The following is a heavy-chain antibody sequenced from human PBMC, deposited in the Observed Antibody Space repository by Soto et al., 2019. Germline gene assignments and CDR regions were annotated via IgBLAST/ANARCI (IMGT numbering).Heavy chain of an antibody. CDR3: ARGALRFAGLDH. V-gene: IGHV4-59*01. J-gene: IGHJ4*02. CDR1: GVSISSYF. CDR2: ISYSGRT. D-gene: IGHD3-3*01. Sequence: QVQLQESGPGLMKPSETLSLTCTVSGVSISSYFWNWLRQSPGKGLEWIGNISYSGRTNYNPSLRSRVTILLDTSKNELSLKMTSVTAADSAMYFCARGALRFAGLDHWGQGNMGTVSS.